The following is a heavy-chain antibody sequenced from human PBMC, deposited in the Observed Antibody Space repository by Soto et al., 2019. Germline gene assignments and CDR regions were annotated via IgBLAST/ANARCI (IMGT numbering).Heavy chain of an antibody. V-gene: IGHV4-4*02. CDR2: IYHSGST. CDR1: GGSISSSNW. J-gene: IGHJ6*02. Sequence: QVQLQESGPGLVKPSGTLSLTCAVSGGSISSSNWWSWVRQPPGKGLEWIGEIYHSGSTNYNPSLKRRVAIAVDKSKNQFSLKLSSVTAADTAVYYCARVSGNYYYGMDVWGQGTTVTVSS. CDR3: ARVSGNYYYGMDV. D-gene: IGHD3-10*01.